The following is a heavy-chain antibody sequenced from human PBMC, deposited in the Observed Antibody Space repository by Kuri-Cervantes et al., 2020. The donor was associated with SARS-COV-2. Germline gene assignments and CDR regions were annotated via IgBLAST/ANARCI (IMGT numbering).Heavy chain of an antibody. CDR3: ARVLAARPGVVDY. V-gene: IGHV4-31*03. CDR2: IYYSGST. D-gene: IGHD6-6*01. CDR1: GGSISSGGYY. J-gene: IGHJ4*02. Sequence: SETLSLTCTVSGGSISSGGYYWSWIRQHPGKGLEWIGYIYYSGSTYYNPSLKSRVTISVDTSKNQFSLKLSSVTAADTAVYYCARVLAARPGVVDYWGQGTLVTVSS.